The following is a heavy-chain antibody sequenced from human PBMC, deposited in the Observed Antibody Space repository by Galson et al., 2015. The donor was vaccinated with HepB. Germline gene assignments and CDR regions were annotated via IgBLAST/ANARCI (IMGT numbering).Heavy chain of an antibody. D-gene: IGHD5-12*01. CDR2: INSDGSST. J-gene: IGHJ4*02. CDR3: ARAAVWWLPGD. V-gene: IGHV3-74*01. Sequence: SLRLSCAASGFTFSSYWMHWVRQAPGKGLVWVSRINSDGSSTSYADSVKGRFTISRDNAKNTLYLQMNSLRAEDTAVYYCARAAVWWLPGDWGQGTLVTVSS. CDR1: GFTFSSYW.